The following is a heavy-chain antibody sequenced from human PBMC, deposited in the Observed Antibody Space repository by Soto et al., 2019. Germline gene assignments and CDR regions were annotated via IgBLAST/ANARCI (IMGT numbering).Heavy chain of an antibody. Sequence: ETLSLTCAVSGYSISSGNYWAWIRQPPGRGLEWIGSLYHIGSTHYNTSLKSRVTISVDTSKNHFSLELSSVTAADTAIYYCRSSTSCYDESCVDVWGQGTMVTVSS. V-gene: IGHV4-38-2*01. D-gene: IGHD2-2*01. CDR1: GYSISSGNY. CDR3: RSSTSCYDESCVDV. CDR2: LYHIGST. J-gene: IGHJ6*02.